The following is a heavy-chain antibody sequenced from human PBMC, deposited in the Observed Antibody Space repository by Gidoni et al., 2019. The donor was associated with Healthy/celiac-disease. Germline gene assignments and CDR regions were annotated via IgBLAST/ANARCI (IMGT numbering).Heavy chain of an antibody. Sequence: VQLLESGGGIIQPGGSLGLSCSGSGCNFGSYTLTWVRQAPGKGLECVSTISRNSRNIYYAESVKGRFTISRDNSKNTMYLQMNSLRDGDTAIYFCAQEKLITESVGLQNWGQGTLVTVSS. D-gene: IGHD3-22*01. CDR3: AQEKLITESVGLQN. V-gene: IGHV3-23*01. CDR2: ISRNSRNI. CDR1: GCNFGSYT. J-gene: IGHJ4*02.